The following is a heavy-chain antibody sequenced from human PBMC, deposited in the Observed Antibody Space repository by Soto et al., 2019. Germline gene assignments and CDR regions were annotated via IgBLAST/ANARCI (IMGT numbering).Heavy chain of an antibody. CDR3: ATVAYGDGLAY. Sequence: VNLVESGGGLVQPGGSLRLSCVASGITSPLWMSWVRQAPGKGLEWVANIKQDGSEKYYVDSVKGRFTISRDNAKNSLYLQMNSLRAEDTAVYYCATVAYGDGLAYWGQGTLVTVSS. CDR1: GITSPLW. V-gene: IGHV3-7*03. J-gene: IGHJ4*02. D-gene: IGHD4-17*01. CDR2: IKQDGSEK.